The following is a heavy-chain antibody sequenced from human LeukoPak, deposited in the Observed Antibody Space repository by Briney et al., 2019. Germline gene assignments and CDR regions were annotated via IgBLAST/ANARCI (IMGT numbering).Heavy chain of an antibody. CDR2: ISSSGGST. V-gene: IGHV3-23*01. J-gene: IGHJ4*02. CDR3: AKDQSGWSY. CDR1: GFTFSSYA. D-gene: IGHD6-19*01. Sequence: GGSLRLSCAASGFTFSSYAMTWVRQAPGKGLEWVSVISSSGGSTYYAGSVKGRFTISRDNSKNTLYLQMNSLRAEDTAVYYCAKDQSGWSYWGQGTLVTVSS.